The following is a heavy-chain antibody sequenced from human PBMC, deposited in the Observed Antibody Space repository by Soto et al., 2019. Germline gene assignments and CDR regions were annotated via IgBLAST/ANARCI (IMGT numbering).Heavy chain of an antibody. Sequence: QITLKESGPTLVKPTQTLTLTCNFSGFSLTTTAEGVGWIRQPPGRALEWLALIYWDDDERYSPSLNSRLTLTKDTSKNQVVLTMTNVDPVDTATYYCAHGSCSSADCYPNPYLDYWGQGILVTVSS. CDR1: GFSLTTTAEG. CDR3: AHGSCSSADCYPNPYLDY. J-gene: IGHJ4*02. V-gene: IGHV2-5*02. CDR2: IYWDDDE. D-gene: IGHD2-2*01.